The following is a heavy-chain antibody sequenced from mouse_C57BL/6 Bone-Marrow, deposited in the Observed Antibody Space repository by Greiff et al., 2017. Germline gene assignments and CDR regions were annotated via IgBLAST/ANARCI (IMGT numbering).Heavy chain of an antibody. CDR3: TRDAVGGAWFAY. Sequence: EVKLVESGGGLVQPGGSMKLSCAASGFTFSDAWMDWVRQSPEKGLEWVAAIRNKANNHATYYAESVKGRFTISRDDSKSSVYLQMNSLRAEDTGIYYCTRDAVGGAWFAYWGQGTLVTVSA. CDR1: GFTFSDAW. D-gene: IGHD4-1*01. V-gene: IGHV6-6*01. CDR2: IRNKANNHAT. J-gene: IGHJ3*01.